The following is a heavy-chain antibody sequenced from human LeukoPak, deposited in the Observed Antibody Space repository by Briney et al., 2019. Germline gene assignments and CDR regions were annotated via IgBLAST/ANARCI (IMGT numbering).Heavy chain of an antibody. CDR2: ISGSGGST. CDR3: AKGQGSGSYLRIFDY. Sequence: VGSLRLSCAASGFTFSSYAMSWVRQAPGKGLEWVSAISGSGGSTYYADSVKGRFTISRDNSKNTLYLQMNSLRAEDTAVYYCAKGQGSGSYLRIFDYWGQGTLVTVSS. J-gene: IGHJ4*02. V-gene: IGHV3-23*01. CDR1: GFTFSSYA. D-gene: IGHD3-10*01.